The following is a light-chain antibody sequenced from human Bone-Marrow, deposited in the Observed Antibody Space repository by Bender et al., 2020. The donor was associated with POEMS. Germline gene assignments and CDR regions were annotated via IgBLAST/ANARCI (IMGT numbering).Light chain of an antibody. CDR2: DVS. CDR1: SSDVGNYNY. Sequence: QSALTQPRSVSGSPGQSVTISCTGTSSDVGNYNYVSWYQQHPGKAPKLMIYDVSKRPSGVPDRFSGSKSGTSATLAITGLQTGDEADYYCGTWDSSLSNVFGGGTKVTVL. V-gene: IGLV2-11*01. J-gene: IGLJ2*01. CDR3: GTWDSSLSNV.